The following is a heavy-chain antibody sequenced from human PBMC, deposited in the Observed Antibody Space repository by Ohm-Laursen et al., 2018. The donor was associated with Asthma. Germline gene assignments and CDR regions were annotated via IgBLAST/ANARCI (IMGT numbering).Heavy chain of an antibody. V-gene: IGHV3-30-3*01. CDR1: GFTFSSYA. CDR3: ARVLPGYSYGYAIDY. D-gene: IGHD5-18*01. CDR2: ISYDGSNK. Sequence: PRLSCAASGFTFSSYAMHWVRQAPGKGLEWVAVISYDGSNKYYADSVKGRFTISRDNSKNTLYLQMNSLRAEDTAVYYCARVLPGYSYGYAIDYWGQGTLVTVSS. J-gene: IGHJ4*02.